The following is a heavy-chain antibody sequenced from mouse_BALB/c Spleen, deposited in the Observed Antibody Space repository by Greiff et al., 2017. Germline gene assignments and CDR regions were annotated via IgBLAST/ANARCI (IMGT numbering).Heavy chain of an antibody. CDR2: INPGSGGT. CDR1: GYAFTNYL. J-gene: IGHJ3*01. CDR3: ARDYGSSYVAWFAY. V-gene: IGHV1-54*01. D-gene: IGHD1-1*01. Sequence: LQESGAELVRPGTSVKVSCKASGYAFTNYLIEWVKQRPGQGLEWIGVINPGSGGTNYNEKFKGKATLTADKSSSTAYMQLSSLTSDDSAVYFCARDYGSSYVAWFAYWGQGTLVTVSA.